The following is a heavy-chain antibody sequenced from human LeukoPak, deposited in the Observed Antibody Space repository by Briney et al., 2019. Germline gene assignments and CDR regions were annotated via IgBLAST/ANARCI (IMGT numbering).Heavy chain of an antibody. V-gene: IGHV1-2*06. CDR3: ARLSAATRHWLAASDI. CDR2: INPDAGVT. Sequence: WASVKVSCKASGYTFTDYFMYWVRQAPGQGLEWMGRINPDAGVTNYAQTFQGRITMTRDTSISTAYMELSSLKSDDTAVYYCARLSAATRHWLAASDIWGQGTVVTVSS. J-gene: IGHJ3*02. CDR1: GYTFTDYF. D-gene: IGHD6-19*01.